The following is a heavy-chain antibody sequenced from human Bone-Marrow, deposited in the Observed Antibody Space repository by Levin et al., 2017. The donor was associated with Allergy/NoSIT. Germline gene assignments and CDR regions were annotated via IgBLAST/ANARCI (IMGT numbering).Heavy chain of an antibody. J-gene: IGHJ3*02. CDR2: ISPVTGRT. V-gene: IGHV1-46*01. CDR3: ARSLFIIAPRTDAFDI. D-gene: IGHD3-10*01. Sequence: ASVKVSCEASGYTFISYSLHWVRQAPGQGLEWMGIISPVTGRTTSARKFQGRLTMTSDTSTSTVYMDLSSLRSDDTAVYYCARSLFIIAPRTDAFDIWGQGTMVTVSS. CDR1: GYTFISYS.